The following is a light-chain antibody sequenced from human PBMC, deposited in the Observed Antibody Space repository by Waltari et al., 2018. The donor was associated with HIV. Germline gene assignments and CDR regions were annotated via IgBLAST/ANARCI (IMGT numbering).Light chain of an antibody. Sequence: DIPMTQSLSSLSASVGDRVITTCRASQSIRDWLAWYQHKPGKAHELLNSKVSTLEKGVPSRFSGSGSETDFTLTISSLQPDDFATYYGQQYNSYSLLTFGGGTKVEIK. J-gene: IGKJ4*01. CDR1: QSIRDW. CDR2: KVS. V-gene: IGKV1-5*03. CDR3: QQYNSYSLLT.